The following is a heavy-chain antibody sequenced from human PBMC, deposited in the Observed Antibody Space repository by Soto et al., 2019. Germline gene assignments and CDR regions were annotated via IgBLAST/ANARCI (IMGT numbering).Heavy chain of an antibody. J-gene: IGHJ4*02. CDR2: IWYDGSNK. CDR1: GFTFSSYG. Sequence: QAQLVESGGGVVQPGRSLRLYCAAAGFTFSSYGMHWVRQAPGKGLEWVAIIWYDGSNKYYADSVKGRFTISRDSSKNTLYLQMNSLRAEDTAVYYCARVGSSWSFDYWGQGTLVNVSS. CDR3: ARVGSSWSFDY. V-gene: IGHV3-33*01. D-gene: IGHD6-13*01.